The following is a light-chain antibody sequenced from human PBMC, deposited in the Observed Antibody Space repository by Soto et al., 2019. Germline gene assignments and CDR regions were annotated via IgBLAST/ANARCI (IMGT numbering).Light chain of an antibody. J-gene: IGKJ1*01. CDR1: QSVSSSY. CDR3: QQYGSSRT. Sequence: EIVLTQSPGTLSLSPGERATLSCRASQSVSSSYLAWYQQKPGQAPRLLIYGASSRATGIPDRFSGSGSATDFTLTISRLEPEDFAVYYCQQYGSSRTVGQGTKV. V-gene: IGKV3-20*01. CDR2: GAS.